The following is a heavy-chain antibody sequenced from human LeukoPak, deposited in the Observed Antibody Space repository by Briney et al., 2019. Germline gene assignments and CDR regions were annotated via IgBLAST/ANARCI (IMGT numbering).Heavy chain of an antibody. CDR1: GGTFSSYT. V-gene: IGHV1-69*02. Sequence: ASVKVSCKASGGTFSSYTISWVRQAPGQGLEWMGRIIPIVGIANYAQKFQGRVTITADKSTSTAYMELSSLRSEDTAVYYCAFDYYDSSGYSDYWGQRTLVTVSS. D-gene: IGHD3-22*01. J-gene: IGHJ4*02. CDR3: AFDYYDSSGYSDY. CDR2: IIPIVGIA.